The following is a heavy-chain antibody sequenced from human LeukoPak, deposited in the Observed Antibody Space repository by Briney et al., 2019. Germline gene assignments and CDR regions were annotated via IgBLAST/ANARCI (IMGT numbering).Heavy chain of an antibody. V-gene: IGHV3-23*01. D-gene: IGHD3-10*01. CDR1: GFTFNNYA. CDR3: AKVMVRGAGDAFDI. CDR2: ISNTGGTT. Sequence: PGGSLRLSRAASGFTFNNYAMSWVRQAPGKGLEWVSAISNTGGTTYYADSVKGRFTISRDNSKNTLYLQMNSLRAEDTAVYYCAKVMVRGAGDAFDIWGQGTMVTVSS. J-gene: IGHJ3*02.